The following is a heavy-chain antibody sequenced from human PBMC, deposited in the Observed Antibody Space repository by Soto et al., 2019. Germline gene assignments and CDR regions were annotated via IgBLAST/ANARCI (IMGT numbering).Heavy chain of an antibody. V-gene: IGHV3-30-3*01. CDR3: ARGKRGLRFFEGSDYFDY. Sequence: QVQLVESGGGVVQPGRSLRLSCAASGFTFSSYAMHWVRQAPGKGLEWVAVISYDGSNKYYADSVKGRFTISRDNSKNNLYLQLDSLRAGDTAVYYCARGKRGLRFFEGSDYFDYWGQGTLVNVSS. CDR1: GFTFSSYA. D-gene: IGHD3-3*01. J-gene: IGHJ4*02. CDR2: ISYDGSNK.